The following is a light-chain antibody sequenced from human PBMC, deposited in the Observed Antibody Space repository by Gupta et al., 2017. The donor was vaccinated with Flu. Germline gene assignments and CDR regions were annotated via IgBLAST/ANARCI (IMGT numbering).Light chain of an antibody. Sequence: LCESATINCKSSQSGLYSSNSKNYLAWYQQKPRQPPKLLIYCAATRESGVPDRFIGSGCGTDLTLTTSSLQDEDVVVYYCQQYDSSPPWTFGQGTKVEIK. CDR3: QQYDSSPPWT. J-gene: IGKJ1*01. CDR1: QSGLYSSNSKNY. CDR2: CAA. V-gene: IGKV4-1*01.